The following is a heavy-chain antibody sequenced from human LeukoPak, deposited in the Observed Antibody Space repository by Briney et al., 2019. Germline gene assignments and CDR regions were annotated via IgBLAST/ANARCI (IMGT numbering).Heavy chain of an antibody. CDR2: IKSKTDGGTT. CDR1: GFTFSNAW. J-gene: IGHJ4*02. CDR3: TRDQTPYY. Sequence: GGSLRLSCAASGFTFSNAWMSWVRQAPGKGLEWVGRIKSKTDGGTTDYAAPVKGRFTISRDDSEAVAYLQMNSLKTEDTAVYYCTRDQTPYYWGQGTLVTVSS. V-gene: IGHV3-15*01.